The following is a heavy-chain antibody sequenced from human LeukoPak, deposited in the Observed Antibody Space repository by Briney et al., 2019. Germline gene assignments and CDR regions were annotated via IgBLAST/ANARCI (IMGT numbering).Heavy chain of an antibody. V-gene: IGHV1-8*01. D-gene: IGHD3-22*01. CDR1: GYTFTSYD. CDR2: MNPSGGNT. CDR3: ARVSETPAYYYTSGYYYLGY. J-gene: IGHJ4*02. Sequence: ASVRVSCKASGYTFTSYDINWVRQAPGQGLEWMGWMNPSGGNTGYAQRFQGRVTMTRDTSISTAYMELSSLRSEDTAVYYCARVSETPAYYYTSGYYYLGYWGQGTLVTVPS.